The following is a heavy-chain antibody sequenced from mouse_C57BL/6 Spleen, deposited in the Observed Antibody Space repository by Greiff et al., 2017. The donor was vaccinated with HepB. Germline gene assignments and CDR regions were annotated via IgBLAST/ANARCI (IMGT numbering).Heavy chain of an antibody. V-gene: IGHV1-64*01. Sequence: QVQLQQPGAELVKPGASVKLSCKASGYTFTSYWMHWVKQRPGQGLEWIGMIYPNSGSTNYNEKFKGKATLTVDKSSSTAYMQLSSLTSEDSAVYDCARTDYGSSSYWYFDVWGTGTTVTVSS. J-gene: IGHJ1*03. CDR2: IYPNSGST. CDR1: GYTFTSYW. D-gene: IGHD1-1*01. CDR3: ARTDYGSSSYWYFDV.